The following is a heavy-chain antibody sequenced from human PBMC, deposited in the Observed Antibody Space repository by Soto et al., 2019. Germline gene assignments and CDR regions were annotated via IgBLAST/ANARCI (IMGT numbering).Heavy chain of an antibody. Sequence: GXSLRLSCAASGFTLSSYGMHWFRQAPVNGLEWVAVIWYDGSNKYYADSVKGRFTISRDNSKNTLYLQMNSLRAEDTAVYYCARGSLYSGYDFLFDYWGQGTLVTVSS. CDR1: GFTLSSYG. D-gene: IGHD5-12*01. CDR2: IWYDGSNK. CDR3: ARGSLYSGYDFLFDY. J-gene: IGHJ4*02. V-gene: IGHV3-33*01.